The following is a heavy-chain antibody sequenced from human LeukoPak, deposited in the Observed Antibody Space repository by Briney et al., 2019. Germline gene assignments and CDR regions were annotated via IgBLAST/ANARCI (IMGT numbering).Heavy chain of an antibody. CDR1: GFTFTTFG. CDR3: AKINNDDDY. CDR2: ISPDGKIE. J-gene: IGHJ4*02. V-gene: IGHV3-30*18. Sequence: GSLRLSCAASGFTFTTFGIHWVRQAPGKGLEWVAAISPDGKIEYYTDSVKGRFTVSRDNSKNMIYLQMNGLRGEDSAVYFCAKINNDDDYWGQGALVTVSS. D-gene: IGHD1/OR15-1a*01.